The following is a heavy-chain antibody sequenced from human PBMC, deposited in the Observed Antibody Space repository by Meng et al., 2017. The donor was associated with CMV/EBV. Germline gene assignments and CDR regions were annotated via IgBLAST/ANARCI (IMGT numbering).Heavy chain of an antibody. D-gene: IGHD3-10*01. CDR2: INHSGST. Sequence: SETLSLTCAVYGGSFSGYYWSWIRQPPGKGLEWIGEINHSGSTNYNPSLKSRVTISVDTSKNQFSLKLSSVTAADTGVYYCARAAYGSGPWGQGTLVTVSS. CDR3: ARAAYGSGP. V-gene: IGHV4-34*01. CDR1: GGSFSGYY. J-gene: IGHJ5*02.